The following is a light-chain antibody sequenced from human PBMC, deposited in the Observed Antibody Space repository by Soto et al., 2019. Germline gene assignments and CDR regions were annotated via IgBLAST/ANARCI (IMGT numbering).Light chain of an antibody. CDR3: QQSYSLPLT. Sequence: DIPMAQSPSSLSASVGDRVTITCRTSQSISSSLNWYQQKPGKAPKLLISAASTLQSGVPSRVSGGGSGTDFTLTIGRLQPEDLATYYCQQSYSLPLTFGGGTKVEI. J-gene: IGKJ4*01. CDR1: QSISSS. V-gene: IGKV1-39*01. CDR2: AAS.